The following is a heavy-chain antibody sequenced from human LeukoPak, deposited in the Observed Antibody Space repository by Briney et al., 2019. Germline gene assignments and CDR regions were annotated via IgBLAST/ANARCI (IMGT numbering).Heavy chain of an antibody. J-gene: IGHJ4*02. V-gene: IGHV3-23*01. Sequence: GGSLRLSCAASGFTFSSYAMSWVRQAPGKGLEWVSAISGSGGSTYYADSVKGRFTISRDNSKNTLYLQMNSLRAEDTAVYYCAKDPTRYDFWSGYYNAGDYWGQGTLVTVSS. D-gene: IGHD3-3*01. CDR1: GFTFSSYA. CDR3: AKDPTRYDFWSGYYNAGDY. CDR2: ISGSGGST.